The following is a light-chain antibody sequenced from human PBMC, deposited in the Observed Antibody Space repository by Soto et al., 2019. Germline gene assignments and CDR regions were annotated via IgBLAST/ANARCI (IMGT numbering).Light chain of an antibody. J-gene: IGKJ3*01. CDR1: RTITMC. CDR3: QQSYNSPFN. Sequence: IQMTQAPSVMSASVAAKVTITCRASRTITMCLNWYQQKSGQAPKLLINAASTLRSGVPSRFSGSGSGTDFTLTIDSLQPEDFATYYCQQSYNSPFNFGPGTKVDIK. CDR2: AAS. V-gene: IGKV1-39*01.